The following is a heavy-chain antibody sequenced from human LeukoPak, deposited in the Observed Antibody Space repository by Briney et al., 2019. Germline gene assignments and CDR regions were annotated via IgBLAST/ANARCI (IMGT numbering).Heavy chain of an antibody. J-gene: IGHJ5*02. V-gene: IGHV4-59*08. CDR2: IYYSGST. Sequence: SETLSLTCTVSGGSISSYYWGWIRQPPGKGLEWIGYIYYSGSTNYNPSLKSRVTISVDTSKNQFSLKLSSVTAADTAVYYCARLQEFPDSGWFDPWGQGTLVTVSS. D-gene: IGHD2-15*01. CDR3: ARLQEFPDSGWFDP. CDR1: GGSISSYY.